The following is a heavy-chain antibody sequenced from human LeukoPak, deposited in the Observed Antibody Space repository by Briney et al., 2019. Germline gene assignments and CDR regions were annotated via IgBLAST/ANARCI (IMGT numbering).Heavy chain of an antibody. V-gene: IGHV3-11*01. CDR3: ATGSTTRTYYYYGMDV. CDR1: GFTFSDYY. D-gene: IGHD2-2*01. J-gene: IGHJ6*02. Sequence: PGGSLRLSCAASGFTFSDYYMSWIRQAPGKGLEWVSYISSSGSTIYYADSVKGRFTISRDNAKNSLYLQMNSLRAGDTAVYYCATGSTTRTYYYYGMDVWGQGTTVTVSS. CDR2: ISSSGSTI.